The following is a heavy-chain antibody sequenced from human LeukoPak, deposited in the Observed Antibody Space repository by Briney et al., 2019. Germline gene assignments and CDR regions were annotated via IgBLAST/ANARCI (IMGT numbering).Heavy chain of an antibody. V-gene: IGHV3-30-3*01. D-gene: IGHD6-19*01. Sequence: PGGSLRLSCAASGFTFSSYAMHWVRQAPGKGLEWVAVISYDGSNKYYADSVKGRFTISRDNSRNTLYLQMNSLRAEDTAVYYCARGPSSGWYFFSTAHYGMDVWGQGTTVTVSS. CDR3: ARGPSSGWYFFSTAHYGMDV. J-gene: IGHJ6*02. CDR2: ISYDGSNK. CDR1: GFTFSSYA.